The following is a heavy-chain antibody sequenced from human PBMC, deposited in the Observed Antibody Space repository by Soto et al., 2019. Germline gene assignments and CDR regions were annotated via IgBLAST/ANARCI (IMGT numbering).Heavy chain of an antibody. D-gene: IGHD1-26*01. CDR3: ARDREESAPTYYYYYGMDV. V-gene: IGHV3-30-3*01. CDR1: GFTFSSYA. J-gene: IGHJ6*02. CDR2: ISYDGSNK. Sequence: QVQLVESGGGVVQPGRSLRLSCAASGFTFSSYAMHWVRQAPGKGLEWVAVISYDGSNKYYADSVKGRFTISRDNSKNTLYLQMNSLRAEDTAVYSCARDREESAPTYYYYYGMDVWGQGTTVTVSS.